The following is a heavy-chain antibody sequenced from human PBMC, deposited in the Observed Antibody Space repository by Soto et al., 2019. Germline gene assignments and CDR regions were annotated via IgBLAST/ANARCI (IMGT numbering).Heavy chain of an antibody. CDR1: GFPFSSRA. D-gene: IGHD2-15*01. V-gene: IGHV3-23*01. CDR3: AEWARYCSGADCRA. CDR2: ISGSGTIT. Sequence: EVQLLESGGGLVQPGGSLRLSCAASGFPFSSRAMSWVRQAPGKGLEWVSAISGSGTITYYADSVKGRFTIPRDTSKNTRYLQMNSLRADDTAVYYCAEWARYCSGADCRAWGQGTLVTVSS. J-gene: IGHJ5*02.